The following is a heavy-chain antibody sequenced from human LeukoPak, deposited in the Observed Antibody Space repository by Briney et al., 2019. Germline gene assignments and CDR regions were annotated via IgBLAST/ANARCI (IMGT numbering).Heavy chain of an antibody. CDR2: ISPNNGNT. J-gene: IGHJ3*02. CDR1: GYTFDTSS. V-gene: IGHV1-18*01. D-gene: IGHD1-1*01. Sequence: ASVKVSCKAFGYTFDTSSISWVRQAPGQRLEWMGWISPNNGNTHYAQGVQGRVTMTTDTSRSTAYMELRSLRSDDTAVYYCTRARNSNNWWGAFDIWGQGTMVTVSS. CDR3: TRARNSNNWWGAFDI.